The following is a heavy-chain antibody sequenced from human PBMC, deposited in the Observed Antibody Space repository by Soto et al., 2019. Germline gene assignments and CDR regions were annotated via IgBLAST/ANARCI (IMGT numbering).Heavy chain of an antibody. CDR1: GFVFSDFQ. D-gene: IGHD3-3*01. J-gene: IGHJ4*02. Sequence: GSLRLSCAASGFVFSDFQFNWVRQAPGGGLEWLSSITGTSAFTEYAESIEGRFTISRDNPNKLLFLHMDNLRPEDTAVYYCARDPLDFQGAFDLWGQGTLVTVSS. CDR2: ITGTSAFT. V-gene: IGHV3-21*01. CDR3: ARDPLDFQGAFDL.